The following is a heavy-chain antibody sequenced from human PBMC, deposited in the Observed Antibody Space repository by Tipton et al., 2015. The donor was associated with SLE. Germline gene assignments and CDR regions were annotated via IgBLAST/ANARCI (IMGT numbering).Heavy chain of an antibody. CDR2: INSDGSST. J-gene: IGHJ4*02. V-gene: IGHV3-74*01. Sequence: SLRLSCAASGFTFSSYWMHWVRQAPGKGLVWVSRINSDGSSTSYADSVKGRFTISRDNAKNTLYLQMNSLRAEDTAVYYCARVEQWLVGPFDYWGQGTLVTVSS. CDR1: GFTFSSYW. CDR3: ARVEQWLVGPFDY. D-gene: IGHD6-19*01.